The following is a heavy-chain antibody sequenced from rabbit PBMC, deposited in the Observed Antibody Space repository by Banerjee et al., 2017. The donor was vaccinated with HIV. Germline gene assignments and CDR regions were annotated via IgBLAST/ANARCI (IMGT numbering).Heavy chain of an antibody. J-gene: IGHJ4*01. CDR3: ARGPSGNIWYRWNL. V-gene: IGHV1S40*01. CDR1: GIDFSSSYW. D-gene: IGHD5-1*01. Sequence: QSLEESGGDLVKPGASLTLTCTASGIDFSSSYWICWVRQAPGKGLEWVACIETSSGSTYYASWAKGRFAISRTSSTAVTLQMTSLTAADTATYFCARGPSGNIWYRWNLWGQGTLVTVS. CDR2: IETSSGST.